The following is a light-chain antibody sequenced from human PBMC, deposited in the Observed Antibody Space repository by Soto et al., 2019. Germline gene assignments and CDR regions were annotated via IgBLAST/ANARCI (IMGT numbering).Light chain of an antibody. CDR2: GVS. CDR3: GQFVSSPPRT. CDR1: QSVGDTF. Sequence: EIVLTQSPGTLSLSPGEKATLSCRASQSVGDTFLSWYQQKPGLAPRLLTYGVSNRATGIPDRFSGSGSGTDFILTISRLEPEDFALYYCGQFVSSPPRTFGQGTKVDIK. J-gene: IGKJ1*01. V-gene: IGKV3-20*01.